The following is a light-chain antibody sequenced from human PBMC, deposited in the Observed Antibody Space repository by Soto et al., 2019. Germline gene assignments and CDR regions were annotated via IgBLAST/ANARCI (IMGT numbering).Light chain of an antibody. V-gene: IGKV1-8*01. Sequence: QSPSSLSASTGDRVTIPCRASQDIGTYLAWYQQKPGKAPKLLIYAASSLQSGVPSRFSGSGSGTDFTLTISWLQSDDFATYYCQQYNSYSATFGQGTKVDIK. J-gene: IGKJ1*01. CDR2: AAS. CDR1: QDIGTY. CDR3: QQYNSYSAT.